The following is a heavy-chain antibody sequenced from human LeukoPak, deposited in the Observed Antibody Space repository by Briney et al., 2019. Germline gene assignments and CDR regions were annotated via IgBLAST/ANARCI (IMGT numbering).Heavy chain of an antibody. Sequence: KPGGSLRLSCAASGFTFSDYYMSWIRQAPGKGLEWVSYISSSGSLIYYADSLKGRFTISRDNAKNSLYLQMNSLRAEDTAVYYCARDLTPNRHLDAFIIWGQGTMVTVSS. D-gene: IGHD3-9*01. CDR2: ISSSGSLI. CDR3: ARDLTPNRHLDAFII. V-gene: IGHV3-11*01. J-gene: IGHJ3*02. CDR1: GFTFSDYY.